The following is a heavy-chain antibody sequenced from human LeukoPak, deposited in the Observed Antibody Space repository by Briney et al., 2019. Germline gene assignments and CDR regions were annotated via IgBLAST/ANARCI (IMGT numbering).Heavy chain of an antibody. V-gene: IGHV1-18*01. CDR3: ARDDRITMVEGGPYYFDY. J-gene: IGHJ4*02. CDR1: GYTFTSYG. D-gene: IGHD3-10*01. Sequence: GASVKVSCKASGYTFTSYGISWVRQAPGQGLEWMGWISAYNGNTNYAQKLQGRVTMTTDTSTSTAYMELRSLRSDDTAVYYCARDDRITMVEGGPYYFDYWGQGTLSPSPQ. CDR2: ISAYNGNT.